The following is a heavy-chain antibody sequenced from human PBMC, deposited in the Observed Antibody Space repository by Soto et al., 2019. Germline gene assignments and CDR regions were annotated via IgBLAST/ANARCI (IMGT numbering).Heavy chain of an antibody. CDR3: ERDAPYYDFWSGTMDV. D-gene: IGHD3-3*01. V-gene: IGHV3-74*01. Sequence: EVQLVESGGGLVQPGGSLRLSCAASGFTFSSYWMHRVRQAPGKGLVWVSRINSDGSSTSYADSVKGRFTISRDNAKNTLYLQMNSLKAEDTAVYYCERDAPYYDFWSGTMDVWGKGTTVTVSS. CDR2: INSDGSST. CDR1: GFTFSSYW. J-gene: IGHJ6*03.